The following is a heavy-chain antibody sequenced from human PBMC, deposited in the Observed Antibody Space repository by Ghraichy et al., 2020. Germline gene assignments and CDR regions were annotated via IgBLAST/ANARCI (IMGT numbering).Heavy chain of an antibody. J-gene: IGHJ4*02. D-gene: IGHD5-24*01. V-gene: IGHV4-39*01. Sequence: SETLYLTCTVSGGSISSSSYYWGWIRQSPGAGLEWIGSIKYTGSTYYSPSLKSRVTISVDSSKNQLSLKLTSVTAADTSVYYCAQFPTFWGQGTLVTVSS. CDR2: IKYTGST. CDR3: AQFPTF. CDR1: GGSISSSSYY.